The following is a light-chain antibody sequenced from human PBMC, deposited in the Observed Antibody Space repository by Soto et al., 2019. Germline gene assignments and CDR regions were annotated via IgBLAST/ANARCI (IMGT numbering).Light chain of an antibody. CDR3: QQYGGSPRST. CDR2: GAS. J-gene: IGKJ5*01. Sequence: EIVLTQSPGTLSLSPGERATLSCRASERLSSVYLAWYQQRPGQPHRLLIYGASNRATGIPDRFSGSGSGTDFTLIINRLEPEDVAIYYCQQYGGSPRSTFGQGTRLEIK. CDR1: ERLSSVY. V-gene: IGKV3-20*01.